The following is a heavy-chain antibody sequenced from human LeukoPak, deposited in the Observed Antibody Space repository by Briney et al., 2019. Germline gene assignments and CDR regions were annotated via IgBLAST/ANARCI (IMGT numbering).Heavy chain of an antibody. Sequence: GSLRLSCAASGFTFSSYEMNWVRQAPGKGLEWVSYISSSGSTIYYADSVKGRFTISRDNAKNSLYLQMNSLRAEDTAVYYCARGGGSSGDYYYYMDVWGKGTTVTVSS. D-gene: IGHD6-19*01. J-gene: IGHJ6*03. V-gene: IGHV3-48*03. CDR1: GFTFSSYE. CDR2: ISSSGSTI. CDR3: ARGGGSSGDYYYYMDV.